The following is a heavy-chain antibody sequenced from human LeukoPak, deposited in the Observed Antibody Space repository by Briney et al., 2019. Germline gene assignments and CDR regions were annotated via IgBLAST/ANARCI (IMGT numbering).Heavy chain of an antibody. CDR2: INHSGST. J-gene: IGHJ4*02. CDR3: ARGLGGYYGSGSRIDY. V-gene: IGHV4-34*01. D-gene: IGHD3-10*01. Sequence: PSETLSLTRAVYGGSFSGYYWSWIRQPPGKGLEWIGEINHSGSTNYNPFLKSRVTISVDTSKNQFSLKLSSVTAADTAVYYCARGLGGYYGSGSRIDYWGQGTLVTVSS. CDR1: GGSFSGYY.